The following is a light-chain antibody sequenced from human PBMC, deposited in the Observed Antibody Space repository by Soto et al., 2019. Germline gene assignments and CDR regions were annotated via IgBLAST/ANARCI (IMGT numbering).Light chain of an antibody. Sequence: EIVLTQSPGTLSLSPGERATLSCRASQTINNNYLAWYQQKPGQAPRLFIYGASTRATGIPDRFSGSGSGTDFTLTISRLDPEDFAMYYCQQYGSSRTFGQGTKVDIK. CDR2: GAS. V-gene: IGKV3-20*01. CDR3: QQYGSSRT. J-gene: IGKJ1*01. CDR1: QTINNNY.